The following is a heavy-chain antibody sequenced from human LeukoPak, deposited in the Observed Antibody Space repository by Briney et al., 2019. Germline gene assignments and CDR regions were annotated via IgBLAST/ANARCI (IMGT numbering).Heavy chain of an antibody. J-gene: IGHJ4*02. CDR1: GYTFTGYY. D-gene: IGHD2-2*01. CDR3: ARGGEVCSSTSCYRGHEY. Sequence: ASVKVSCKASGYTFTGYYIHWVRQAPGQGLEWMGWINPNSGSANYAQKFQGRVTMTRDTSISTAYMELSRLTSDDTAVYYCARGGEVCSSTSCYRGHEYWGQGTLVTVSS. V-gene: IGHV1-2*02. CDR2: INPNSGSA.